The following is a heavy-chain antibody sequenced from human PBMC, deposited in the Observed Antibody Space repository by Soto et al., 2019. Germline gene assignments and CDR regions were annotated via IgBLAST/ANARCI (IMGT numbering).Heavy chain of an antibody. CDR3: TRYNDLDAFDI. CDR1: GFTFRGSS. V-gene: IGHV3-73*01. J-gene: IGHJ3*02. Sequence: GGPLRLSCAASGFTFRGSSMHWVRQASGKGLEWVGRIRSKATNYATAYAASVKGRFAISRDDSKNTAYLQMNSLKTEDTAVYYCTRYNDLDAFDIWGQGTMVTVSS. D-gene: IGHD1-1*01. CDR2: IRSKATNYAT.